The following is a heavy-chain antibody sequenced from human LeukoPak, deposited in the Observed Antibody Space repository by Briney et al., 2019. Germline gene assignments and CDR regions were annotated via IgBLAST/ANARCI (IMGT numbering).Heavy chain of an antibody. Sequence: SETLSLTCAVFGGSFDGYYWTWIRQSPEKGLEWIADIVYSGSVNYNPSLKSRVSISADASKVQFSLTLSSVTAADTAVYYCAREPRYYGILTGYYSGAFDIWGQGTMVTVSS. CDR2: IVYSGSV. V-gene: IGHV4-34*12. J-gene: IGHJ3*02. CDR3: AREPRYYGILTGYYSGAFDI. D-gene: IGHD3-9*01. CDR1: GGSFDGYY.